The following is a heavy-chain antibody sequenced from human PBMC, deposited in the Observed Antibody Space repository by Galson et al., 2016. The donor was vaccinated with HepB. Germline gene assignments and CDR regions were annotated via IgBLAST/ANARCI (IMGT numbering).Heavy chain of an antibody. CDR3: ARHPLWDFWSGYSGLNWFDP. V-gene: IGHV4-39*01. CDR2: IYYSGST. D-gene: IGHD3-3*01. CDR1: GGSISSSSYY. J-gene: IGHJ5*02. Sequence: SETLSLTCTVSGGSISSSSYYWGWIRQPPGKGLEWIGSIYYSGSTYYNPSLKSRVTISVDTSKNQFSLKLSSVTAADTAVYYCARHPLWDFWSGYSGLNWFDPWGQGTLVTVSS.